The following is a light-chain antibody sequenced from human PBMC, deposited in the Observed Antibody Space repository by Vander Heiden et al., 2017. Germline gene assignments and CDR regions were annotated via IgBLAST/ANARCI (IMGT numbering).Light chain of an antibody. CDR2: AAS. Sequence: IHMSQSPSSLSASVGDRVTITSRASQSISSYLNWYQQKPGKAPKLLINAASSLQSGVPSRFSGSGSGTDFTLTISSLQPEDFATDYCQQSYSTPLFTFGPGTKVEIK. J-gene: IGKJ3*01. V-gene: IGKV1-39*01. CDR3: QQSYSTPLFT. CDR1: QSISSY.